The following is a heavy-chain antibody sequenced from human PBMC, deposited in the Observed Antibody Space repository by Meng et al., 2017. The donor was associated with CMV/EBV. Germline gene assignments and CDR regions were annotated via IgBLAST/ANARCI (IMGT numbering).Heavy chain of an antibody. D-gene: IGHD2-15*01. Sequence: QGPLERPGPGLGKPSETLSPTCTVSGGSISSYYWGWIRQPAGKGLEWIGRIYTSGSTNYNPSLKSRVAMSVDTSKNQFSLKLSSVTAADTAVYYCARSMVVAGDWFDPWGQGTLVTVSS. CDR1: GGSISSYY. CDR3: ARSMVVAGDWFDP. CDR2: IYTSGST. J-gene: IGHJ5*02. V-gene: IGHV4-4*07.